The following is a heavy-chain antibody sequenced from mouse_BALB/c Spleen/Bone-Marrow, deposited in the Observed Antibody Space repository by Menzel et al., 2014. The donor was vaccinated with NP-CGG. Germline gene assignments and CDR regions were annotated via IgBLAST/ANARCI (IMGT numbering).Heavy chain of an antibody. J-gene: IGHJ2*01. CDR1: GFTFSSYY. CDR3: ATHYYGRFDY. CDR2: INSNGDNT. Sequence: EVQRVESGGGLVKLGGSLKLSCAASGFTFSSYYMSWVRQTPEKRLELVAAINSNGDNTYYPDTVKGRFTISRDNAKNTLYLQMSSLKSEDTAMYYCATHYYGRFDYWGQGTTLTVSS. D-gene: IGHD1-2*01. V-gene: IGHV5-6-2*01.